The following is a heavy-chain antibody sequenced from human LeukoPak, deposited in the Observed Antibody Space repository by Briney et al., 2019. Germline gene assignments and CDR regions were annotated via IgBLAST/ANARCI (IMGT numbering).Heavy chain of an antibody. D-gene: IGHD6-6*01. V-gene: IGHV4-39*07. CDR3: ARCGAARGPIDY. CDR1: GASVSTSKFY. Sequence: PSETLSLTCNVSGASVSTSKFYWGWIRQPPGKGLEWIGTVYSGGSTYYKTSLKSRVTISVDTSKNQFSLKLSSMTAADTAVYYCARCGAARGPIDYWGQGTLVTVSS. CDR2: VYSGGST. J-gene: IGHJ4*02.